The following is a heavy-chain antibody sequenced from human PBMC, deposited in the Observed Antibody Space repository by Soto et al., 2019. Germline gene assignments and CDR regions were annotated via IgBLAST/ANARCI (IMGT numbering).Heavy chain of an antibody. CDR3: AKEWGRIYGDSRGGFDY. V-gene: IGHV3-23*01. J-gene: IGHJ4*02. D-gene: IGHD4-17*01. CDR2: ISGSGGST. CDR1: GFTFSSYA. Sequence: EVQLLESGGGLVQPGGSLRLSCAASGFTFSSYAMSWVRQAPGKGLEWVSAISGSGGSTYYADSVKGRFTISRDNSKNTLYLQMSSVRAEDTAVYYCAKEWGRIYGDSRGGFDYWGQGTLVTVSS.